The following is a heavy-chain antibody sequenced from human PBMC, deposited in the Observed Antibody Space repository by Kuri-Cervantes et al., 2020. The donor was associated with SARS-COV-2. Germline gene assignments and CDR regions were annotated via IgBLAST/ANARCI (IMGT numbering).Heavy chain of an antibody. CDR3: ARDPDYYDSSGYYGGFDY. CDR2: ISYDGSNK. CDR1: GLTFSSYA. Sequence: GGSLRLSCAASGLTFSSYAMHWVRQAPGKGLEWVAVISYDGSNKYYADSVKGRFTISRDNSKNTLYLQMNSLRAEDTAVYYCARDPDYYDSSGYYGGFDYWGQGTLVTVSS. J-gene: IGHJ4*02. V-gene: IGHV3-30*04. D-gene: IGHD3-22*01.